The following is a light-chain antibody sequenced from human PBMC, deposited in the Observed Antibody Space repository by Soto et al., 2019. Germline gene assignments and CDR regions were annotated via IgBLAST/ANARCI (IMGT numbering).Light chain of an antibody. CDR2: AYD. CDR3: AVWDNSRNALV. J-gene: IGLJ3*02. CDR1: SANIGANT. Sequence: QSVLTQPPSASGTPGQRVITSCSGSSANIGANTGNWYQQLPGTAPKLLIYAYDQRPLGVPDRFSGSKSGTSASLAISGLQSEDEAVYFCAVWDNSRNALVFGGGTKLTVL. V-gene: IGLV1-44*01.